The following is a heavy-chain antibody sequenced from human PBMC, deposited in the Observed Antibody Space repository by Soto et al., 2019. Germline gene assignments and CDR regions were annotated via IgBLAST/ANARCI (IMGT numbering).Heavy chain of an antibody. CDR1: GFTFISYW. CDR2: IKHDGSEK. D-gene: IGHD6-13*01. V-gene: IGHV3-7*01. Sequence: GGSLRLSCAASGFTFISYWISFLLKSPLKWLEWVANIKHDGSEKYYVDSVKGRFTISRDKAKNSLYLQMNSLRTEDTAVYYCARYLSSSSYPNGGMDVWGQGTTLTVSS. CDR3: ARYLSSSSYPNGGMDV. J-gene: IGHJ6*02.